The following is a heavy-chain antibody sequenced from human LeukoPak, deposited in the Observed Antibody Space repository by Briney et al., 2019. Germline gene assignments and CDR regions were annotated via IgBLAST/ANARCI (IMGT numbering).Heavy chain of an antibody. Sequence: GGSLRLSCGASGFNFSSYDMTWVRQAPGKGLEWVSGIYGRGGTTYYADSVKGRFIGSRDNSKNSLSLQMNSLRAEDTAVYYCARVVGRNWYLDLWGRGTHVTVSS. V-gene: IGHV3-23*01. CDR3: ARVVGRNWYLDL. J-gene: IGHJ2*01. CDR2: IYGRGGTT. CDR1: GFNFSSYD. D-gene: IGHD1-14*01.